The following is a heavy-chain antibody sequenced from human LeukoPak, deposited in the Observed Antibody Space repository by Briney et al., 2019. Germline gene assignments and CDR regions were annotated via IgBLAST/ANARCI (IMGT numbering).Heavy chain of an antibody. Sequence: SETLSLTCTVSGGSISSYYWSWIRQPPGKRLEWVGESNDSGGTNYNPSLKSRVTISADKSKNQVSLRLTSVTAADTAVYYCARLSVIVGAALEYYYYYMDVWGQGTTVTVSS. V-gene: IGHV4-34*01. CDR3: ARLSVIVGAALEYYYYYMDV. CDR1: GGSISSYY. CDR2: SNDSGGT. J-gene: IGHJ6*03. D-gene: IGHD1-26*01.